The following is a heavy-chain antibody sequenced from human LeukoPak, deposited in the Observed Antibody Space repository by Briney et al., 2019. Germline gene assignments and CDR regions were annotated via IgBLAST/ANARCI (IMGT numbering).Heavy chain of an antibody. CDR2: INTDNGNT. CDR1: GYSFSNYP. Sequence: ASVKVSCKASGYSFSNYPIRWVRQAPGQGLEWMGWINTDNGNTKSSQQFQGRVTITRDTSASTAYMELSSLRSEDTAVYYCARDLVSIIFTYGGASGCGYWGQGTLVTVSS. CDR3: ARDLVSIIFTYGGASGCGY. V-gene: IGHV1-3*04. D-gene: IGHD3-16*01. J-gene: IGHJ4*02.